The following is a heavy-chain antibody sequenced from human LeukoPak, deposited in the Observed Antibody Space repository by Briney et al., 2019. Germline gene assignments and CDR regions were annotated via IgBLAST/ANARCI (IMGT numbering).Heavy chain of an antibody. CDR1: GFTFSDHY. CDR2: IKEDGSEK. Sequence: GGSLRLSCAASGFTFSDHYMDWVRQAPGKGLEWVANIKEDGSEKYYADSVRGRFTISRDNAENSVSLQMNSLTVEDTAVYYCIRYRREGLYYFDYWGQGTPVTVSS. CDR3: IRYRREGLYYFDY. V-gene: IGHV3-7*01. J-gene: IGHJ4*02. D-gene: IGHD3-10*01.